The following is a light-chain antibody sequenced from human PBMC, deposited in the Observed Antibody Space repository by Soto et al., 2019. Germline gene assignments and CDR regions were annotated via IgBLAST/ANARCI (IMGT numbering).Light chain of an antibody. CDR2: EVS. CDR1: SSDVGGYNY. J-gene: IGLJ1*01. CDR3: SSKRDSTTLFF. Sequence: QSVLTQPASVSGSPGQSITISCTGTSSDVGGYNYVSWYQQHPGKAPKLMIYEVSNRPSGVSNRFSGSKSGNTASLTISGLQAEDEAVFFCSSKRDSTTLFFSGTGTKATVL. V-gene: IGLV2-14*01.